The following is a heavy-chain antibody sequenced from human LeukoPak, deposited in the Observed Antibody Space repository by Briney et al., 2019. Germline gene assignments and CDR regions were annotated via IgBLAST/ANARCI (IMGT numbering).Heavy chain of an antibody. D-gene: IGHD6-6*01. CDR3: ARTGDSSSDYYYMDV. CDR1: GYSFTSYW. J-gene: IGHJ6*03. Sequence: PGESLKISCKGSGYSFTSYWIGWVRQMPGKGLEWMGIIYPGDSDTRYSPSFQGQVTISADKSISTAYLQWSSLKASDTAMYYCARTGDSSSDYYYMDVWGKGTTVTVSS. V-gene: IGHV5-51*01. CDR2: IYPGDSDT.